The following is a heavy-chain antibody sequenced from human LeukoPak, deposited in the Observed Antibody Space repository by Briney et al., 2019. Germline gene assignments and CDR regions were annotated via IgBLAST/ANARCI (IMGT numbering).Heavy chain of an antibody. CDR1: DGSIFSSNW. V-gene: IGHV4-4*02. D-gene: IGHD7-27*01. J-gene: IGHJ4*02. CDR2: IFHSGST. Sequence: SETLSLTCAVSDGSIFSSNWWSWVRQPPGKGLEWIGQIFHSGSTSYSPSLKSRVTISVDKSKNQFSLKLTSVTAADTAVYFCARGFRGDNFDYWGQGTLVTVSS. CDR3: ARGFRGDNFDY.